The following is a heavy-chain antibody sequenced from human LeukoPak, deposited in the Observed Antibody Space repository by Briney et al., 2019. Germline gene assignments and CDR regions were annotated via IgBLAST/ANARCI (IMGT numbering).Heavy chain of an antibody. Sequence: GGSLRLSCAASGFTFSSYGMHWVRQAPGKGLEWVAVIWYDGSNKYYADSVKGRFTISRDSSKNTLYLQMNSLRAEDTAVYYCARYCSGGRCYLGSYYYGMDVWGQGTTVTVSS. J-gene: IGHJ6*02. CDR3: ARYCSGGRCYLGSYYYGMDV. CDR1: GFTFSSYG. CDR2: IWYDGSNK. D-gene: IGHD2-15*01. V-gene: IGHV3-33*01.